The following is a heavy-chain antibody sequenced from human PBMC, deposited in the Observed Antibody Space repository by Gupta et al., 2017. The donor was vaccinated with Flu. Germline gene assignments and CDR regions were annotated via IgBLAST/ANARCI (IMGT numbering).Heavy chain of an antibody. CDR1: GDSIRSGSYY. Sequence: QVQLQESGPGLVKPSQTLSLTCTVYGDSIRSGSYYWNWIRQPAGKGLEWIGHIYTSGSTNYNPSLKSRVTISVDTSKNQFSLKLTSVTAADTAVYFCARCSSTSCYSLDYWGQGTLVTVSS. V-gene: IGHV4-61*02. J-gene: IGHJ4*02. CDR2: IYTSGST. D-gene: IGHD2-2*01. CDR3: ARCSSTSCYSLDY.